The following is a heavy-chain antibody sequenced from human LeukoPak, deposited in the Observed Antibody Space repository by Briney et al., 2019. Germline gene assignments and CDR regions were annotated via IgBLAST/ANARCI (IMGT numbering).Heavy chain of an antibody. CDR2: INTNTGNP. J-gene: IGHJ4*02. Sequence: ASVKVSCKASGYTFISYAMNWVRQAPGQGLEWMGWINTNTGNPTYAQGFTGRFVFSLDTSVSTAYLQISSLKAEDTAVYYCARGLAVAGTPTFDYWGQGTLVTVSS. V-gene: IGHV7-4-1*02. CDR3: ARGLAVAGTPTFDY. D-gene: IGHD6-19*01. CDR1: GYTFISYA.